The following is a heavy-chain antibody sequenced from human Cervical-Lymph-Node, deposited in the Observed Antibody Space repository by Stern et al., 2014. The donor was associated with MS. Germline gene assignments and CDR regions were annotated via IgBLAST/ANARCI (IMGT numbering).Heavy chain of an antibody. V-gene: IGHV3-11*01. CDR2: ISSGGYTT. CDR3: AKNLGDNYYYYGIDV. CDR1: GFTFSDYY. Sequence: VQLVESGGRLVKPGGSLRLSCAASGFTFSDYYMSWIRQAPGKGLEWVSHISSGGYTTGYAESVKGRFTISRDNAKNSLYLQMNSLGAEDTAVYYCAKNLGDNYYYYGIDVWGQGTTVTVSS. D-gene: IGHD4-17*01. J-gene: IGHJ6*02.